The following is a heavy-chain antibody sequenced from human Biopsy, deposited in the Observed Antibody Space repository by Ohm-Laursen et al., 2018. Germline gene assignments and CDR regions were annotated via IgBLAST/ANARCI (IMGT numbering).Heavy chain of an antibody. D-gene: IGHD5-24*01. V-gene: IGHV1-69*04. CDR1: GGPFTNHA. CDR2: IVPTLGTV. Sequence: SVKVSSKASGGPFTNHAFSWVRQAPGQGLEWLGRIVPTLGTVNYAQRFQGRVALTADKSTGTAYMELNRLISDDTAVYYCATDADGYYTEFDFWGQGTLITVSS. J-gene: IGHJ4*02. CDR3: ATDADGYYTEFDF.